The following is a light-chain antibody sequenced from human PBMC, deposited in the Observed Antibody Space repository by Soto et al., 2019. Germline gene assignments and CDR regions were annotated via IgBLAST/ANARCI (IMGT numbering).Light chain of an antibody. V-gene: IGKV1-9*01. CDR1: QGISSY. CDR3: QQLNIYLIT. CDR2: AAS. J-gene: IGKJ5*01. Sequence: DIQLNQSPSFLSASVGDRVTITCRASQGISSYLAWYQQKPGKAPKLLIYAASTLQSGVPSRFSGSGSGTEFTLTISSLQPEDFATYYCQQLNIYLITFCHVALLEIK.